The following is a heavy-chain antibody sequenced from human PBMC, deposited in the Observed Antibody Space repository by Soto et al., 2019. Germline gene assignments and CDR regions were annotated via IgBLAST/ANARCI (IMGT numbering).Heavy chain of an antibody. Sequence: SETLSLTCAVYGGSFSGYYWSWIRQPPGKGLEWIGEINHSGSTNYNPSLKSRVTISVDTSKNQFSLKLSSVTAADTAVYYCARGTHSSSWLLLRGVWWFDPWGQGTLVTVSS. D-gene: IGHD6-13*01. CDR1: GGSFSGYY. J-gene: IGHJ5*02. CDR3: ARGTHSSSWLLLRGVWWFDP. V-gene: IGHV4-34*01. CDR2: INHSGST.